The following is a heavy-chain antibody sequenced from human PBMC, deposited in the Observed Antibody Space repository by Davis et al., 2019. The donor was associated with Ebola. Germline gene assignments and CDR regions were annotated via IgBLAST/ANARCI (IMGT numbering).Heavy chain of an antibody. CDR3: ARGGYD. D-gene: IGHD3-3*01. CDR2: ISSSSSYI. CDR1: GFTVSSNY. Sequence: GESLKISCAASGFTVSSNYMNWVRQAPGKGLEWVSSISSSSSYIYYADSVKGRFTISRDNAKNSLYLQMNSLRDEDTAVYYCARGGYDWGQGTLVTVSS. J-gene: IGHJ4*02. V-gene: IGHV3-21*01.